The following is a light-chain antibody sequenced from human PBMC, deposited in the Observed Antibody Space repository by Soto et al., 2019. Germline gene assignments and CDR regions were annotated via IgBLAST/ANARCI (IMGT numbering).Light chain of an antibody. J-gene: IGKJ1*01. CDR1: QGISNY. CDR2: VAS. CDR3: QQFNSFPRT. V-gene: IGKV1-9*01. Sequence: DIQLTQSPSFLSASEGDRVTVTCRASQGISNYLAWYQQKPGKAPKLLINVASTLQSGVPSRFSGSGSGTEFTLTIRGRQTEDSATYYCQQFNSFPRTFGQGTKVEIK.